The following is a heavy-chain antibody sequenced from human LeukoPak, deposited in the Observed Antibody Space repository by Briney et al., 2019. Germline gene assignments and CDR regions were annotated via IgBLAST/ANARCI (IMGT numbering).Heavy chain of an antibody. CDR3: ARDAVVGLYNWFDP. V-gene: IGHV1-2*02. J-gene: IGHJ5*02. D-gene: IGHD1-26*01. Sequence: ASVKVSCKASGYTFTGYYMHWVRQAPGQGLEWMGWINPNSGGTNYAQKFQGRVTMTRDTSISTAYMELSRLRSDDTAVYYCARDAVVGLYNWFDPWGQGTLVTVSS. CDR2: INPNSGGT. CDR1: GYTFTGYY.